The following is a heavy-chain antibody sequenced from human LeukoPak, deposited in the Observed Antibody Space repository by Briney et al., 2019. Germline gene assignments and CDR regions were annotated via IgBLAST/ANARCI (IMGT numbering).Heavy chain of an antibody. D-gene: IGHD3-22*01. CDR2: IYYSGST. V-gene: IGHV4-30-4*01. Sequence: PSETLSLTCTVSGVSISSGDYYWSWLRQPPGKGLEWIGYIYYSGSTYYNPSLKSRVTISVDTSKNQFSLKLSSVTAADTAVYYCARAGIYDSSGYSYRFFDYWGQGTLVTVSS. J-gene: IGHJ4*02. CDR1: GVSISSGDYY. CDR3: ARAGIYDSSGYSYRFFDY.